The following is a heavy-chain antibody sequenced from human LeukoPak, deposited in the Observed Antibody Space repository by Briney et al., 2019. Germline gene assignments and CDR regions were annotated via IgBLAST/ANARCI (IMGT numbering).Heavy chain of an antibody. Sequence: GGSLRLSCAASAFTFSSYSMNWVRQAPGKGLEWVSYISSSSSTIYYADSVKGRFTISRDNAKNSLYLQMNSLRDEDTAVYYCARDDYYDSRARCDYWGQGTLVTVSS. CDR2: ISSSSSTI. J-gene: IGHJ4*02. V-gene: IGHV3-48*02. D-gene: IGHD3-22*01. CDR3: ARDDYYDSRARCDY. CDR1: AFTFSSYS.